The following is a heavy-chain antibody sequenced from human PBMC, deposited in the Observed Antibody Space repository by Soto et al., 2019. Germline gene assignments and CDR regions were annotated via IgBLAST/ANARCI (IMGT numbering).Heavy chain of an antibody. J-gene: IGHJ3*02. CDR2: IYSGGST. CDR1: GFTVSSNY. CDR3: AREPYYCYDSSGYYSPPAFDI. V-gene: IGHV3-53*01. Sequence: LRLSCAASGFTVSSNYMSWVRQAPGKGLEWVSVIYSGGSTYYADSVKGRFTISRDNSKNTLYLQMNSLRAEDTAVYYCAREPYYCYDSSGYYSPPAFDIWGQGTMVTVSS. D-gene: IGHD3-22*01.